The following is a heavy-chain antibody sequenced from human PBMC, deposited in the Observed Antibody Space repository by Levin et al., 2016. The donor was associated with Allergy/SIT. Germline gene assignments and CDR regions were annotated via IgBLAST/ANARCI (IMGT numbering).Heavy chain of an antibody. J-gene: IGHJ5*01. V-gene: IGHV3-23*01. CDR1: GFTFSNYA. Sequence: GGSLRLSCAASGFTFSNYAMSWVRQAPGKGLEWLSVITENGGATYYADSVKGRFTISRDNSQNILYLQMNSLRVEDTAVYYCAKDAGVVGAPSDSWGQGTLVTVSS. CDR2: ITENGGAT. CDR3: AKDAGVVGAPSDS. D-gene: IGHD2-15*01.